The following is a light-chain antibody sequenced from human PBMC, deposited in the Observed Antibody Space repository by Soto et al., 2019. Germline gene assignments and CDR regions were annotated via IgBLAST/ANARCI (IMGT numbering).Light chain of an antibody. J-gene: IGLJ2*01. CDR1: NSNIGSNS. CDR3: AAWDDSLNGQV. Sequence: SVLTQPPSVSGTPGQRVTISCSGSNSNIGSNSVNWYQQLPGTAPRVLIYSNNKRPSGVPDRLSGSKSGTSASLAISGLHSEDEAHYYCAAWDDSLNGQVFGGGTKVTVL. CDR2: SNN. V-gene: IGLV1-44*01.